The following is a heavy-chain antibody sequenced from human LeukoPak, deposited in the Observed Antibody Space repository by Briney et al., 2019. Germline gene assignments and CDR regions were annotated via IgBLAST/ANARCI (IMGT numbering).Heavy chain of an antibody. CDR3: AKERDTAMVTIDY. CDR1: GFTFNSYW. J-gene: IGHJ4*02. D-gene: IGHD5-18*01. V-gene: IGHV3-74*01. Sequence: PGGSLRLSCAASGFTFNSYWMHWVRQAPGKGLVWVSRINSDGSSTTYADSVKGRFTISRDNAENTLYLQMNSLRAEDTAVYYCAKERDTAMVTIDYWGQGTLVTVSS. CDR2: INSDGSST.